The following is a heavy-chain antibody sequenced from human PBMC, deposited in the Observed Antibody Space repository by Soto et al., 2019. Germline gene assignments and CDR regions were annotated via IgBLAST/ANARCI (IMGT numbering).Heavy chain of an antibody. Sequence: GGSLRLSCAASGFTFSAYYMSWIRQAPGKGLEWISYISNSGTTIFYADSVKGRFTISRDNARNSLYLQMNSLRAEDTAVYYCARGQTGRRWFDPWGQGTLVTVSS. CDR1: GFTFSAYY. D-gene: IGHD1-26*01. J-gene: IGHJ5*02. CDR3: ARGQTGRRWFDP. V-gene: IGHV3-11*04. CDR2: ISNSGTTI.